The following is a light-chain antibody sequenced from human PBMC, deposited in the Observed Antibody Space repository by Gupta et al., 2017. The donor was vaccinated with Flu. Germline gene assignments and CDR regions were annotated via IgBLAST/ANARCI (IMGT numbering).Light chain of an antibody. J-gene: IGLJ2*01. CDR3: QVWESESDHCV. CDR2: DDR. CDR1: NSGSKS. Sequence: SYVLTHAPSVSAAPGQTARITCGGNNSGSKSVHWEQQKQGQAVRLVVYDDRDRPAGIHERVSGSKAGTTATLNISRAEAGDEADYYCQVWESESDHCVFGGGTKLTVL. V-gene: IGLV3-21*02.